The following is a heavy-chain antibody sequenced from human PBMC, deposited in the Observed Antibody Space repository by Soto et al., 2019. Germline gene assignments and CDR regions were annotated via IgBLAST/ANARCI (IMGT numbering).Heavy chain of an antibody. J-gene: IGHJ4*02. CDR1: GFTFSDYY. V-gene: IGHV3-11*06. CDR3: ARVYGSSCLHY. D-gene: IGHD6-13*01. CDR2: ISSSSSYT. Sequence: PGGSLRLSCAASGFTFSDYYMSWIRQAPGKGLEWVSYISSSSSYTNYADSVKGRFTISRDNAKNSLYLQMNSLRAEDTAVYYCARVYGSSCLHYWGQGTLVTVSS.